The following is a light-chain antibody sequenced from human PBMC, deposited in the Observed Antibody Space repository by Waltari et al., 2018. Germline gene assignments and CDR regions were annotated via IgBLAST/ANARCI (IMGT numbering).Light chain of an antibody. V-gene: IGLV1-44*01. CDR3: AAWDDSLNGHWV. CDR2: RID. Sequence: QAVLTQPPSASGTPGQRVTISCSGSTPNIGSNPVNWYQQVPGKAPKLVIYRIDQRPSGVPDRFSGSKSGSSASLAISGLQSEDEADYYCAAWDDSLNGHWVFGGGTKVTVL. J-gene: IGLJ3*02. CDR1: TPNIGSNP.